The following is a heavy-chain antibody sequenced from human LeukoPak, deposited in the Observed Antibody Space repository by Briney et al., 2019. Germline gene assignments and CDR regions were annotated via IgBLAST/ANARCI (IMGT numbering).Heavy chain of an antibody. CDR2: IYHRGSA. V-gene: IGHV4-38-2*02. J-gene: IGHJ5*02. CDR3: ARENWGADGFDP. CDR1: GYSISSGYY. D-gene: IGHD7-27*01. Sequence: SETLSLNCTVSGYSISSGYYWGWIRQPPGKGLEWIGSIYHRGSAYYNPSLKSRVTISVDTSKNQFSLKLSSVTAADTAVYYCARENWGADGFDPWGQGNLVTVSS.